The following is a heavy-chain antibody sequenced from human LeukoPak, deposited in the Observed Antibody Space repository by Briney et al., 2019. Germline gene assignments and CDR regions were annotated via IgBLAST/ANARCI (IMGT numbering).Heavy chain of an antibody. J-gene: IGHJ4*02. V-gene: IGHV3-9*01. CDR1: GFTFDDYA. Sequence: GRSLRLSCAASGFTFDDYAMHWVRQAPGKGLEWVSGISWNSGNTDYADSVKGRFAISRDNAKKSLYLQMNSLRAEDTALYYCAKSHGAGRYYPLEYWGQGTLVTVSS. D-gene: IGHD3-10*01. CDR2: ISWNSGNT. CDR3: AKSHGAGRYYPLEY.